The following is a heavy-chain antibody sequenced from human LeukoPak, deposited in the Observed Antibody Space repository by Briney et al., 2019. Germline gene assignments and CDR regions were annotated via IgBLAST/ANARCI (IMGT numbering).Heavy chain of an antibody. J-gene: IGHJ5*02. CDR1: GFTFSNYA. CDR3: AKDGFRGDCIGGSCYPFDP. Sequence: PGGSLRLSCTASGFTFSNYAMSWVRQAPGKGLEWVSTISGSDGSTYYADSVKGRFTISRDNSKNTLYLQVNILRAEGSALYYCAKDGFRGDCIGGSCYPFDPWGQGTLVTVSS. CDR2: ISGSDGST. D-gene: IGHD2-15*01. V-gene: IGHV3-23*01.